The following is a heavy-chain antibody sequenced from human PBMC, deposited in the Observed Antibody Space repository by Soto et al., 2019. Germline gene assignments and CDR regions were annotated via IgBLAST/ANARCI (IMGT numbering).Heavy chain of an antibody. J-gene: IGHJ4*02. CDR3: ARGTSSTSCYDY. CDR2: MNPNSGNT. CDR1: GYTFTSYD. D-gene: IGHD2-2*01. V-gene: IGHV1-8*01. Sequence: ASVNVSCKASGYTFTSYDINWVRQATGQGLEWMGWMNPNSGNTGYAQKFQGRVTMTRNTSISTAYMELSSLRSEDTAVYYCARGTSSTSCYDYWGQGTLVTVSS.